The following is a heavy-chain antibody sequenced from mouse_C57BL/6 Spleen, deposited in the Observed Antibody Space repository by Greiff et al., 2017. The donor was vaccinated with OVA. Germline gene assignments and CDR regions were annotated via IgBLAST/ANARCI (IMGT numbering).Heavy chain of an antibody. CDR1: GFTFSSYA. J-gene: IGHJ3*01. D-gene: IGHD3-3*01. CDR3: AREGTPPAWFAY. V-gene: IGHV5-4*01. Sequence: EVKVVESGGGLVKPGGSLKLSCAASGFTFSSYAMSWVSQTPEKRLEWVATISDGGSYTYYPDNVKGRFTISRDNAKNNLYLQMSHLKSEDTAMYYCAREGTPPAWFAYWGQGTLVTVSA. CDR2: ISDGGSYT.